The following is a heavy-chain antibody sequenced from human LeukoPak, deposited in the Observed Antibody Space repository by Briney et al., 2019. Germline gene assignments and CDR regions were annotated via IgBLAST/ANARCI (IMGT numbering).Heavy chain of an antibody. J-gene: IGHJ5*02. Sequence: PSETLSLTCTVSDDSIRSDHWSWIRQPPGKGLEWIGYVHNNGNTKYNPSLNSRVTISLDTSNKQFSLKLRTVSAADTAVYYCARDRATVTNDYWFDPWGQGTLVIVSS. D-gene: IGHD4-11*01. CDR2: VHNNGNT. CDR1: DDSIRSDH. V-gene: IGHV4-59*01. CDR3: ARDRATVTNDYWFDP.